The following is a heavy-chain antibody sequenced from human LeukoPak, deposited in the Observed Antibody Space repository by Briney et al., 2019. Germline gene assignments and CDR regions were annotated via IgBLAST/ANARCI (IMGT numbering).Heavy chain of an antibody. D-gene: IGHD3-22*01. V-gene: IGHV3-23*01. CDR3: AKVWNYYDSSGYYYPHYFDD. J-gene: IGHJ4*02. CDR1: GFTFSSYA. Sequence: RPGGSLRLSCAASGFTFSSYAMSWVRQAPGKGLEWVSAISGSGGSTYYADSVKGRFTISRDNSKNTLYLQMNSLRAEDTAVYYCAKVWNYYDSSGYYYPHYFDDWGQGTLVTVSS. CDR2: ISGSGGST.